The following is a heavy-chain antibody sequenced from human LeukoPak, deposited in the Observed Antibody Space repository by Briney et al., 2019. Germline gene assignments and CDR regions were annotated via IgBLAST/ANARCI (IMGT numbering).Heavy chain of an antibody. CDR2: ISYDGSNK. D-gene: IGHD7-27*01. V-gene: IGHV3-30*18. Sequence: GGSLRLSCAASGFTFSSYGMHWVRQAPGKGLEWVAVISYDGSNKYYADSVKGRFTISRDNSKNTLYLQMNSLRAEDTAVYYCAKVAYLPKLGNYWYFDLWGRGTLVTVSS. CDR1: GFTFSSYG. CDR3: AKVAYLPKLGNYWYFDL. J-gene: IGHJ2*01.